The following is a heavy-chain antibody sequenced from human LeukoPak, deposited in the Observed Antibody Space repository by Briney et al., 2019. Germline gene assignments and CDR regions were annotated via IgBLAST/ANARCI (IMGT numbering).Heavy chain of an antibody. J-gene: IGHJ4*02. CDR1: GYTFTGYY. D-gene: IGHD3-22*01. V-gene: IGHV1-2*02. CDR3: ARGVYYYDSSGYPYFDY. CDR2: INPNSGGT. Sequence: ASVKVSCKASGYTFTGYYMHLVRQAPGQGLEWMGWINPNSGGTNYAQKFQGRVTMTRDTSISTAYMELSRLRSDDTAVYYCARGVYYYDSSGYPYFDYWGQGTLVTVSS.